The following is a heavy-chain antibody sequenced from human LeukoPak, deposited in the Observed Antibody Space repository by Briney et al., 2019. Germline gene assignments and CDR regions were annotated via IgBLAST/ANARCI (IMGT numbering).Heavy chain of an antibody. V-gene: IGHV1-69*13. CDR2: IIPIFGTA. J-gene: IGHJ4*02. CDR1: GGTFSSYA. CDR3: ARDWGHYDILTGYYPPLL. Sequence: SVKVSCKASGGTFSSYAISWVRQAPGQGLEWVGGIIPIFGTANYAQKFQGRVTITADESTSTAYMELCSLRSEDTAVYYCARDWGHYDILTGYYPPLLWGQGTLVTVSS. D-gene: IGHD3-9*01.